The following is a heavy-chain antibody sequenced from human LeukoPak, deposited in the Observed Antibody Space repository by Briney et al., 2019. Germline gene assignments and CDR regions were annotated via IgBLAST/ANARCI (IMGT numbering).Heavy chain of an antibody. J-gene: IGHJ3*02. Sequence: PSQTLSLTCTVSGGSLSHVAYSWSWIRQPPGEGLEWIGLFHHTVGIDYKPSLKSRVTISGGRTKNQLSLTLTSVTAADTAVYYCVRGGGLPNCGGYCPPDTWGQGKMVIVSS. CDR3: VRGGGLPNCGGYCPPDT. V-gene: IGHV4-30-2*01. CDR2: FHHTVGI. D-gene: IGHD2-21*02. CDR1: GGSLSHVAYS.